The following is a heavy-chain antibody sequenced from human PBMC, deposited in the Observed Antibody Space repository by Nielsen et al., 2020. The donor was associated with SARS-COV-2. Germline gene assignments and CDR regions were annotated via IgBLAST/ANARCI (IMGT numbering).Heavy chain of an antibody. Sequence: WIRQPPGKGLECVSVINNDGGTYYADSVKGRFTISRDNSKNTLYLQMSSLRAEDTAVYFCVKGIVGETITYWGQGTPVTVSS. D-gene: IGHD1-26*01. CDR3: VKGIVGETITY. J-gene: IGHJ4*02. CDR2: INNDGGT. V-gene: IGHV3-66*01.